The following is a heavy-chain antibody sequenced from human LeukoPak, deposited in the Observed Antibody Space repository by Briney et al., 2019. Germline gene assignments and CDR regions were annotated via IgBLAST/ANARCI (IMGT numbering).Heavy chain of an antibody. J-gene: IGHJ6*03. D-gene: IGHD6-19*01. Sequence: GGSLRLSCAASGFSFSSYAMSWVRQAPGKGLEWVSAVSGSGGSTGYADSVKGRFTISRDNAKNSLDLQMNSLRAEDTALYYCAVNSGSGYYFYMDVWGKGTTVTVSS. CDR1: GFSFSSYA. CDR2: VSGSGGST. V-gene: IGHV3-23*01. CDR3: AVNSGSGYYFYMDV.